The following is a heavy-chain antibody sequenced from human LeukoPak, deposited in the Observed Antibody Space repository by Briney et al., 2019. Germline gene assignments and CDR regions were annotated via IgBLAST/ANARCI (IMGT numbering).Heavy chain of an antibody. CDR2: MNPNSGNT. V-gene: IGHV1-8*01. Sequence: GASVKVSCKASGYTFSSYDINWVRQATGQGLEWMGWMNPNSGNTGYAQKFQGRLNMTRNTSIDTAYMELSSLRSDDTAVYYCARRVGSGWPVQHWGQGTLVTVPS. CDR1: GYTFSSYD. CDR3: ARRVGSGWPVQH. D-gene: IGHD6-19*01. J-gene: IGHJ1*01.